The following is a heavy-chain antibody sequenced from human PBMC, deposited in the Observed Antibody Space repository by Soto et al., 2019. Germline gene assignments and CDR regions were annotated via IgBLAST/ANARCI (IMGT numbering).Heavy chain of an antibody. D-gene: IGHD3-9*01. J-gene: IGHJ3*02. Sequence: SETLSLTCAVSGGSISSGGYSWSWIRQPPGKGLEWIGYIYHSGGTYYNPSLKSRVTISVDRSKNQFSLKLSSVTAADTAVYYCASYILTGYHAAFDIWGQGTMVTVSS. CDR2: IYHSGGT. V-gene: IGHV4-30-2*01. CDR1: GGSISSGGYS. CDR3: ASYILTGYHAAFDI.